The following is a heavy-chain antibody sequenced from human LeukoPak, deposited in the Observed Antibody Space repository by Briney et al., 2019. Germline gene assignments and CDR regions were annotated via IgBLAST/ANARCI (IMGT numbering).Heavy chain of an antibody. V-gene: IGHV1-2*02. CDR1: GYTFTNYG. D-gene: IGHD5-12*01. CDR3: ARDGSTSGYYDYYYGMDV. CDR2: INPDNGGT. Sequence: ASVKVSCKASGYTFTNYGITWVRQAPGQGLEWMGWINPDNGGTKYAQKFQGRVTMTRDTSITTAYMELSRLRSDGAAVYYCARDGSTSGYYDYYYGMDVWGQGTTVTVSS. J-gene: IGHJ6*02.